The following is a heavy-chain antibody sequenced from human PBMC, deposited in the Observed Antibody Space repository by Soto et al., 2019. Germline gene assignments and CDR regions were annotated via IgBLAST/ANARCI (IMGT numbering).Heavy chain of an antibody. V-gene: IGHV3-30*18. D-gene: IGHD3-3*01. Sequence: GGSLRLSCAAYGFTFSSYGMHWVRQAPGKXLEWVAVISYDGSNKYYADSVKGRFTISRDNSKNTLYLQMNSLRAEDTAVYYCAKDRSITIFGVVISGMDVWGQGTTVTVSS. CDR1: GFTFSSYG. CDR2: ISYDGSNK. J-gene: IGHJ6*02. CDR3: AKDRSITIFGVVISGMDV.